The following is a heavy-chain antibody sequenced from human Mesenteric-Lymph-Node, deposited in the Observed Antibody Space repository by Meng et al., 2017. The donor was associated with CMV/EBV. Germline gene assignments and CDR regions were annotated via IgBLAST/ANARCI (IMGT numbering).Heavy chain of an antibody. J-gene: IGHJ6*02. Sequence: GESLKISCAASGFTFSGSWMTWVRQAPGKGLEWVANVRPDGSQRSYVDSVKGRFTISRDNAKNAVYLQMNSLRAEDTAVYYCARAKNYYDSSGYAFYYYYGMDVWGQGTTVTVSS. D-gene: IGHD3-22*01. CDR2: VRPDGSQR. CDR3: ARAKNYYDSSGYAFYYYYGMDV. CDR1: GFTFSGSW. V-gene: IGHV3-7*03.